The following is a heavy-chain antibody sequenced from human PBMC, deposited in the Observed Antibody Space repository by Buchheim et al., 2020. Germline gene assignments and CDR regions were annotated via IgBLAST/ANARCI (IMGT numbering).Heavy chain of an antibody. V-gene: IGHV4-31*03. CDR1: GGSISSGGYY. J-gene: IGHJ4*02. Sequence: QVQLQESGPGLVKPSQTLSLTCTVSGGSISSGGYYWSWIRQHPGKGLEWIGYINYSGRTYYNPSLKSRVTTSVETSKNRFSLKLSSVTAADTAVYYCARERTMVRGVIARYFDYWGQGTL. D-gene: IGHD3-10*01. CDR2: INYSGRT. CDR3: ARERTMVRGVIARYFDY.